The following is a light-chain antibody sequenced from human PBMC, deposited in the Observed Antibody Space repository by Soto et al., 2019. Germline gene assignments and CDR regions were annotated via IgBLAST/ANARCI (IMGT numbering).Light chain of an antibody. CDR3: QQYGSSPWT. CDR2: GAS. Sequence: EIVLTQSPGTLSLSPGERATLSCRASQSVSSSYLAWYQQKPGQAPMPLIYGASSRAIGIPDRFSGSGSETDFTLTISRLEPEDFAVYYXQQYGSSPWTFGQGTKVEIK. CDR1: QSVSSSY. J-gene: IGKJ1*01. V-gene: IGKV3-20*01.